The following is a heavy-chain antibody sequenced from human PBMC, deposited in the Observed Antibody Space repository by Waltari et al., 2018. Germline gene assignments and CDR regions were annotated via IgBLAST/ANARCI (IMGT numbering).Heavy chain of an antibody. Sequence: QLQLQESGPGLVKPSETLFLTCNVSGGSISDTSYFWGWVRQPPGKGLEWIGSISRREVALDQSSLTSLATISFDNAKNPPYLKLTSLTAADTATYYCTRDANVGAPPPIGYWGQGALVTVS. CDR2: ISRREVA. CDR3: TRDANVGAPPPIGY. D-gene: IGHD3-16*01. CDR1: GGSISDTSYF. V-gene: IGHV4-39*07. J-gene: IGHJ4*02.